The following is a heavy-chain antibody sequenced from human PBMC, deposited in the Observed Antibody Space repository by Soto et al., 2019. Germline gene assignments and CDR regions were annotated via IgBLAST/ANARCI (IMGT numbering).Heavy chain of an antibody. D-gene: IGHD3-22*01. CDR1: GGTFSSYA. CDR2: IIPIFGTA. V-gene: IGHV1-69*06. J-gene: IGHJ6*02. CDR3: ASGYYDSSGYYQYYYYYGMDV. Sequence: ASVKVSCKASGGTFSSYAISWVRQAPGQGLEWMGGIIPIFGTANYAQKFQGRVTITADKSTSTAYMELSSLRSEDTAVYYCASGYYDSSGYYQYYYYYGMDVWGQGTTVTVSS.